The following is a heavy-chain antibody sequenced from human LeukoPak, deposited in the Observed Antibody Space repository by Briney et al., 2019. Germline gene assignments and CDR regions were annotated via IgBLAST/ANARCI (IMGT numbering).Heavy chain of an antibody. CDR3: ARDLVTMVRGVIIPRMDV. D-gene: IGHD3-10*01. V-gene: IGHV3-7*01. Sequence: GGSLRLSCAASGFTFSSYWMSWVRQAPGKGLEWVANIKQDGSEKYCVDSVKGRFTISRDNAKNSLYLQMNSLRAEDTAVYYCARDLVTMVRGVIIPRMDVWGKGTTVTISS. CDR2: IKQDGSEK. J-gene: IGHJ6*04. CDR1: GFTFSSYW.